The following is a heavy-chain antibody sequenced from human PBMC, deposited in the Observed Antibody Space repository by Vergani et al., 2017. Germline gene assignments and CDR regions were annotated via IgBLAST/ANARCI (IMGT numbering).Heavy chain of an antibody. CDR2: IDWNDNK. Sequence: ESGPGLVKPSQTLSLTCTVPGGSISSGDYYWSWIRQPPGKGLEWLSLIDWNDNKYTNTSLKTRLTISKDATKNQVVLTMTNMDPVDTATYYCARIRRRGRSGYDIFDFWGQGILVTVAS. J-gene: IGHJ4*02. D-gene: IGHD5-12*01. CDR3: ARIRRRGRSGYDIFDF. CDR1: GGSISSGDYY. V-gene: IGHV2-70*18.